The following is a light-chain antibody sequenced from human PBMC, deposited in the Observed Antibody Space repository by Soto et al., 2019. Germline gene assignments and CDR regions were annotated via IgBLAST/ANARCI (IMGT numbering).Light chain of an antibody. CDR1: QSVSSN. Sequence: EIVMTQSPATLSVSPGERATLSCRASQSVSSNLAWYQQKPGQAPRLLMYGASTRATGIPARFSGSGSGTEFTLTISRLEPEDVAVYYCHHSGNSHGTFGQGTKVDIK. J-gene: IGKJ1*01. CDR3: HHSGNSHGT. V-gene: IGKV3-15*01. CDR2: GAS.